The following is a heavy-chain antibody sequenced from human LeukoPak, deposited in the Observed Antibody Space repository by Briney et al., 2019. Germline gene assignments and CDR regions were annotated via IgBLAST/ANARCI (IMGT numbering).Heavy chain of an antibody. D-gene: IGHD5-18*01. CDR3: ERASFQRVNSYAASFDY. V-gene: IGHV3-7*05. CDR1: GFTFNSYW. J-gene: IGHJ4*02. CDR2: IKQDGIDK. Sequence: QPGGSLTLSCSASGFTFNSYWMSWVRQAPGKGLEGVANIKQDGIDKYYMDSVKGRFTISRDNAKNSMYLQMNSLRAEETAVYYCERASFQRVNSYAASFDYWGQGTLVTVSS.